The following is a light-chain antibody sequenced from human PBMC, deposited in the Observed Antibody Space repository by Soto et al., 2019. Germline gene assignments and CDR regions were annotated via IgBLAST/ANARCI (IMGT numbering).Light chain of an antibody. CDR2: GAS. CDR3: QQYNNWPPIT. J-gene: IGKJ5*01. V-gene: IGKV3-15*01. Sequence: EIVMTQSPATLSVSPGERSTFSFIASQSVRSNLAWYQQKPGQAPRLLIYGASTRATGIPARFSGSGSGTEFTLTISSLQSEDFAVYYCQQYNNWPPITFGQGTRLEIK. CDR1: QSVRSN.